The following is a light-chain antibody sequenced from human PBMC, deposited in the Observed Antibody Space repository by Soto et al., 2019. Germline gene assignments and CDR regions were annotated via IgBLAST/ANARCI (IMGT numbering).Light chain of an antibody. V-gene: IGKV3-11*01. Sequence: TVLTQSPGTLSSSHGDRATLSCRASQRVSRSYSAWYPQKPGQHPRLLSYDASHRATGIPVRFSGSGSESDFTLTISSLEPEDVAVYYCQRRSYPITFGQGTRLEIK. CDR3: QRRSYPIT. J-gene: IGKJ5*01. CDR1: QRVSRSY. CDR2: DAS.